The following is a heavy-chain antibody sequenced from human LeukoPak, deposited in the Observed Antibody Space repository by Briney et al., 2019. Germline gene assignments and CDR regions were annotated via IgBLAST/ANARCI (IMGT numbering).Heavy chain of an antibody. J-gene: IGHJ3*02. CDR3: ARGGYYYDSSGFAFDI. CDR1: GGSISSGGYS. D-gene: IGHD3-22*01. Sequence: SETLSLTCTVSGGSISSGGYSWSWIRRPPGKGLEWIGYIYHSGSTYYNPSLKSRVTISVDRSKNQFSLKLSSVTAADTAVYYCARGGYYYDSSGFAFDIWGQGTMVTVSS. V-gene: IGHV4-30-2*01. CDR2: IYHSGST.